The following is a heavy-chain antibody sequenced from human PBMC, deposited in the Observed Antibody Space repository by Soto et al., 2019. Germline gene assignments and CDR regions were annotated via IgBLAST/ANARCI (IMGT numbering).Heavy chain of an antibody. CDR1: GFTFSSYS. D-gene: IGHD6-6*01. CDR2: ISSSSSTI. V-gene: IGHV3-48*01. Sequence: EVQLVESGGGLVQPGGSLRLSCAASGFTFSSYSMNWVRQAPGKGLEWVSYISSSSSTIYYADSVKGRFTISRDNAKTSLYLQMNSLRAEDTAVYYCASQEYSSSSGWFDPWGQGTLVTVSS. J-gene: IGHJ5*02. CDR3: ASQEYSSSSGWFDP.